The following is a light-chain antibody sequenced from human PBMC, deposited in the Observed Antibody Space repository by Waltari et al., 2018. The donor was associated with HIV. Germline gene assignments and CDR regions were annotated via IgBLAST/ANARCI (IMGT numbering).Light chain of an antibody. CDR3: AAWDDSLNEGV. CDR2: SNN. V-gene: IGLV1-44*01. CDR1: SSNIGSNT. Sequence: QSVLTQPPSASGTPGQRVTIPCSGSSSNIGSNTVTCYQQLPGTAPKLLIYSNNQRPSGVPDRFSGSKSGTSASLAISGLQSEDEADYYCAAWDDSLNEGVFGTGTKVTVL. J-gene: IGLJ1*01.